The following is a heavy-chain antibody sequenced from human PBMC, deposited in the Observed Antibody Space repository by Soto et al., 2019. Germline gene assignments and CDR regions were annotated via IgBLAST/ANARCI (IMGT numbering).Heavy chain of an antibody. CDR3: APLSVSLSGPYGIHV. CDR2: IDPSSGTT. D-gene: IGHD2-15*01. Sequence: ASVKVSCKPSGYSFSNFYVHWVQQAPGQGLEWMGIIDPSSGTTSYTQKFQERVTLSVDTSKNQFSVRLNSVTASDTAVYYCAPLSVSLSGPYGIHVWGQGTTVTVSS. CDR1: GYSFSNFY. V-gene: IGHV1-46*01. J-gene: IGHJ6*02.